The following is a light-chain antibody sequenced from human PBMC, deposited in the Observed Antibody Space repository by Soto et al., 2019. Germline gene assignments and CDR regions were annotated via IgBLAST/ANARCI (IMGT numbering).Light chain of an antibody. J-gene: IGLJ1*01. CDR1: SSDVGGYNY. CDR2: DVS. Sequence: QSALTQPRSVSGSPGQSVTISCTGTSSDVGGYNYVSWYQQHPGKAPKFMIYDVSKRPSGVPHRFSGSKSGNTASLTISGLQAEDEADYYCCSYAGSYTFGVFGTGTKVTVL. CDR3: CSYAGSYTFGV. V-gene: IGLV2-11*01.